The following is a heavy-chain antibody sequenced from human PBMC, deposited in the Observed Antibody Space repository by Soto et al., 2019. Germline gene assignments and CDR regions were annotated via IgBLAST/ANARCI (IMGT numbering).Heavy chain of an antibody. CDR2: MNPNSGNT. Sequence: GASVKVSCKASGYTFTSYDINWVRQATGQGLEWMGWMNPNSGNTGYAQKFQGRVTMTRNTSISTAYMELSSLRSEDTAVYYCTRDCPKELEPCHAFDIWGQGTMVTVSS. CDR3: TRDCPKELEPCHAFDI. J-gene: IGHJ3*02. D-gene: IGHD1-1*01. CDR1: GYTFTSYD. V-gene: IGHV1-8*01.